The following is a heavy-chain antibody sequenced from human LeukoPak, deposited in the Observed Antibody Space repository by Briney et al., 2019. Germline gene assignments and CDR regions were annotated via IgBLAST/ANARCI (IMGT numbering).Heavy chain of an antibody. CDR3: ARHPIAAGGAYNWFDP. Sequence: GESLKISCRGSGYNFNIYSIGWVRQMPGKGLEWMGIIYPGDSETRYSPSFQGQVTISVDTSINTAYLQRISLKASDTAMYYCARHPIAAGGAYNWFDPWGQGTLVTVSS. D-gene: IGHD6-13*01. CDR1: GYNFNIYS. J-gene: IGHJ5*02. CDR2: IYPGDSET. V-gene: IGHV5-51*01.